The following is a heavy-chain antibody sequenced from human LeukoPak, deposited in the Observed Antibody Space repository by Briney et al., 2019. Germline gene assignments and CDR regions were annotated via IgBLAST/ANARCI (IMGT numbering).Heavy chain of an antibody. D-gene: IGHD6-19*01. J-gene: IGHJ4*02. CDR3: AREASSGWLYYFDY. Sequence: ASVTVSCKASGGTFSSYAISWVRQAPGQGLEWMGRIIPILGIANYAQKFQGRVTITADKSTSTAYMELSSLRSEDTAVYYCAREASSGWLYYFDYWGQGTLVTVSS. V-gene: IGHV1-69*04. CDR1: GGTFSSYA. CDR2: IIPILGIA.